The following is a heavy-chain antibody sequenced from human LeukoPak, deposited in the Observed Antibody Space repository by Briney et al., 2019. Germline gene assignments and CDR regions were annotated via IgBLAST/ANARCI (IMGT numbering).Heavy chain of an antibody. V-gene: IGHV1-18*01. J-gene: IGHJ6*03. CDR3: ASGGIAAASTDYYYYYMDV. CDR2: ISAYNGDT. Sequence: ASVKVSCKASGYTFTSYGISWVRQAPGQGLEWMGWISAYNGDTNYAQKLQGRVTMTTDTSTSTAYMELRSLRSDDTAVYYCASGGIAAASTDYYYYYMDVWGKGTTVTVSS. CDR1: GYTFTSYG. D-gene: IGHD6-13*01.